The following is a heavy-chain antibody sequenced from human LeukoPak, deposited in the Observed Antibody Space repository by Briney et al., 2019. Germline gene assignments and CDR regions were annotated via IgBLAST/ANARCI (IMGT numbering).Heavy chain of an antibody. CDR1: GGTFSSYA. D-gene: IGHD2-2*01. J-gene: IGHJ5*02. V-gene: IGHV1-69*06. Sequence: SVKVSCKASGGTFSSYAISWVRQAPGQGLEWMGGIIPIFGTANYAQKFQGRVTITADKSTSTAYMELSSLRSEDTAVYYRARERTLRDWFDPWGQGTLVTVSS. CDR2: IIPIFGTA. CDR3: ARERTLRDWFDP.